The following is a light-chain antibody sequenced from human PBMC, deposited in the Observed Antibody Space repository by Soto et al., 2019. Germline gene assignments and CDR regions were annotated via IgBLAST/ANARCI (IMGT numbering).Light chain of an antibody. Sequence: QSALTQPPSASGSPGQSVTISCTGTSSDVGSYNFASWYQQHPGKAPKLMMYEVSKRPSGVPDRFSGSKSGNTASLTVSGLQAEDEADYYCNSYAGSNIVVFGGGTKLTVL. J-gene: IGLJ2*01. CDR1: SSDVGSYNF. CDR2: EVS. V-gene: IGLV2-8*01. CDR3: NSYAGSNIVV.